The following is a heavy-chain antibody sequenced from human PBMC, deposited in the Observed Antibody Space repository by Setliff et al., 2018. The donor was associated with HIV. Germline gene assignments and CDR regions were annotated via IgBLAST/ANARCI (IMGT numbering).Heavy chain of an antibody. CDR1: GFTFSGYA. V-gene: IGHV3-7*01. J-gene: IGHJ4*02. D-gene: IGHD1-26*01. CDR2: ISPDGSAT. Sequence: PGGSLRLSCAASGFTFSGYAMNWVRQAPAKGLEWVANISPDGSATYYVDSVKGRFTISRDNAKNSLYLQLNSLRVEDTAVYYCARWGSGSYERVFDYWGQGMLVTVSS. CDR3: ARWGSGSYERVFDY.